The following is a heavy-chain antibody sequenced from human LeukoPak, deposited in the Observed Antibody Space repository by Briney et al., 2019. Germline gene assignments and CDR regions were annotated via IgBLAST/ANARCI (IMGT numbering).Heavy chain of an antibody. CDR1: GFTFSSYG. CDR3: ANIAIYYDSSGSPAFDY. V-gene: IGHV3-30*18. D-gene: IGHD3-22*01. J-gene: IGHJ4*02. CDR2: ISYDGSNK. Sequence: GGSLRLSCAASGFTFSSYGIHWVRQAPGKGLEWVAVISYDGSNKYYADSVKGRFTISRDNSKNTLYLQMNSLRAEDTAVYYCANIAIYYDSSGSPAFDYWGQGTLVTVSS.